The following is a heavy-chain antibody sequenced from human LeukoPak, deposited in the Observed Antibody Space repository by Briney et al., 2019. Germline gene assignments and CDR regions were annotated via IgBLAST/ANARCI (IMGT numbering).Heavy chain of an antibody. CDR2: MNPNSGNT. J-gene: IGHJ6*03. D-gene: IGHD6-19*01. CDR1: GYTFTSYD. Sequence: ASVKVSCKASGYTFTSYDINWVRQATGQGLEWMGWMNPNSGNTDYAQKVQGRVTMTTDTSTSTAYMELRSLTSDDTAMYYCARSDSSGRYGGYFYYYMDVWGKGTTVTVSS. CDR3: ARSDSSGRYGGYFYYYMDV. V-gene: IGHV1-8*01.